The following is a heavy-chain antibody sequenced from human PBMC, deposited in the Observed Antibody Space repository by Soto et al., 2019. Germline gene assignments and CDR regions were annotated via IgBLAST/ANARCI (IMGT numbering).Heavy chain of an antibody. CDR3: VKDQPFSSSWYRAGLLPYGMDV. Sequence: XGSLRLSGAASGFTFSSCAMHWVRQAPRKGLEYVSAISSNGGSTYYADSVKGRFTISRDNSKNTLYLQMSSLRAEETAVYYCVKDQPFSSSWYRAGLLPYGMDVWGQVTTVTVAS. CDR1: GFTFSSCA. D-gene: IGHD6-13*01. J-gene: IGHJ6*02. V-gene: IGHV3-64D*06. CDR2: ISSNGGST.